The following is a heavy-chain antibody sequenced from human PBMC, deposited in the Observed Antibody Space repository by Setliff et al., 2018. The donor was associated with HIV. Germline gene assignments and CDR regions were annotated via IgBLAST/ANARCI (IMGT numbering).Heavy chain of an antibody. CDR3: GRDRTPYYYDSSGFNWFDP. Sequence: VASVKVSCKASGGTFSSYAISWVRQAPGQGLEWMGGIIPIFGTANYAQKFQGRVTITADESTSTAYMELSSLRSEDTAVYYCGRDRTPYYYDSSGFNWFDPWGQGTLVTVSS. V-gene: IGHV1-69*13. D-gene: IGHD3-22*01. J-gene: IGHJ5*02. CDR2: IIPIFGTA. CDR1: GGTFSSYA.